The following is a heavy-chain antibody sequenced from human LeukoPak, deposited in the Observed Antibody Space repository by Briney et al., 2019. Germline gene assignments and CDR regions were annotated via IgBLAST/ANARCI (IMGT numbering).Heavy chain of an antibody. Sequence: SETLSLTCAVYGGSFSDYYWSWSRQPPGKGLEWIGEINHSGSTSYNPALKSRVTISVDTSKNQFSLKLSSVTAADTSVYYCASIHQLRGTDVFDIWGQGTMVIVPS. CDR2: INHSGST. CDR1: GGSFSDYY. D-gene: IGHD1-1*01. J-gene: IGHJ3*02. CDR3: ASIHQLRGTDVFDI. V-gene: IGHV4-34*01.